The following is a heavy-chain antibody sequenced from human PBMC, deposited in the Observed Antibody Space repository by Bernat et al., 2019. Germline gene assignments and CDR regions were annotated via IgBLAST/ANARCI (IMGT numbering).Heavy chain of an antibody. V-gene: IGHV3-30-3*01. CDR1: GFTFSSYA. CDR3: ARDQGGIQEGY. D-gene: IGHD6-13*01. CDR2: ISYDGSKK. Sequence: QVQLVESGGGVVQPGRSLRLSCAASGFTFSSYAMHWVRQAPGKGLEWVAVISYDGSKKYYADSVKGRFTISRDNSKNTLYLQMNSLRAEDTAVYYCARDQGGIQEGYWGQGTLVTVSS. J-gene: IGHJ4*02.